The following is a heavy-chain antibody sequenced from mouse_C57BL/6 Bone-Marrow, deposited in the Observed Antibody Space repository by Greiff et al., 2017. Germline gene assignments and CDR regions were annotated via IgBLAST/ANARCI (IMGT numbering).Heavy chain of an antibody. J-gene: IGHJ2*01. D-gene: IGHD2-4*01. Sequence: EVHLVESGEGLVKPGGSLKLSCAASGFTFSSYAMSWVRQTPEKRLEWVATISDGGSYTYYPDNVKGRFTISRDNAKNNLYLQMSHLKSEDTAMYYCAREGDYDYYFDYWGQGTTLTVSS. V-gene: IGHV5-4*01. CDR3: AREGDYDYYFDY. CDR2: ISDGGSYT. CDR1: GFTFSSYA.